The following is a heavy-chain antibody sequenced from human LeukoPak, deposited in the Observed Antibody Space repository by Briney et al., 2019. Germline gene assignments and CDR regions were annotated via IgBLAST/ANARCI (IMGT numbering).Heavy chain of an antibody. J-gene: IGHJ3*02. CDR1: GFTFSSYW. Sequence: PGGSLRLSCAASGFTFSSYWMSWVRQAPGKGLEWVANIKQDGSEKYYVDSVKGRFTISRDNAKNSLYLQMNSLRAEDTAVYYCARDRYYGSGRRDAFDIWGQGTMVTVSS. CDR2: IKQDGSEK. D-gene: IGHD3-10*01. V-gene: IGHV3-7*04. CDR3: ARDRYYGSGRRDAFDI.